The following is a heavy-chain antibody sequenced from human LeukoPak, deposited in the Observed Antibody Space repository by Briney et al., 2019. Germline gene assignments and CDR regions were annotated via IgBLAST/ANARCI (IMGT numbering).Heavy chain of an antibody. D-gene: IGHD3-9*01. J-gene: IGHJ4*02. CDR3: AKDRDILTGYYLY. CDR2: IYSGGST. CDR1: GFTVSSNY. V-gene: IGHV3-66*01. Sequence: GGSLRLSCAASGFTVSSNYMSWVRQAPGKGLEWVSVIYSGGSTYYADSVKGRFTISRDNSKNTLYLQMNSLRAEDTAVYYCAKDRDILTGYYLYWGQGTLVTVSS.